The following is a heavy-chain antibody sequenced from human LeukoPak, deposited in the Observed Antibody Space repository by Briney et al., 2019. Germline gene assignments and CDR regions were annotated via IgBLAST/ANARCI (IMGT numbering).Heavy chain of an antibody. J-gene: IGHJ4*02. D-gene: IGHD6-19*01. CDR3: AKGSVAGLYYFDY. Sequence: GGSLRLSCAASGFTFSSNTVSWVRQGPGKGLEWVSAISGSGGSTYYADSVKGRFTISRDNSKNTLYLQMNSLRAEDTAVYYCAKGSVAGLYYFDYWGQGTLVTVSS. CDR1: GFTFSSNT. CDR2: ISGSGGST. V-gene: IGHV3-23*01.